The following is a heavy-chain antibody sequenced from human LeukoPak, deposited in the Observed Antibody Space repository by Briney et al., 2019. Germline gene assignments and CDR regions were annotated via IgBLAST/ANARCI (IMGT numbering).Heavy chain of an antibody. V-gene: IGHV3-43*02. D-gene: IGHD1-26*01. CDR3: ATWAFYHSLDV. CDR2: IDKDGRST. Sequence: PGGSLRLSCATFGFTLGAFAMHWARQAPGKGLEWVSLIDKDGRSTYYADSVKGRFTISRDNSKNSLYLQMNSLRTEDTALYYCATWAFYHSLDVWGQGTTVTVSS. J-gene: IGHJ6*02. CDR1: GFTLGAFA.